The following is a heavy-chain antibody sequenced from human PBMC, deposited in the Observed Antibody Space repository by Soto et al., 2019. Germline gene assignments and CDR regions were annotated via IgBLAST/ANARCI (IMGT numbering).Heavy chain of an antibody. CDR2: IYYSGST. CDR1: GGSISSSSYY. J-gene: IGHJ6*03. V-gene: IGHV4-39*01. CDR3: ATVFWGHLRYYYYMDV. Sequence: ASETLSLTCTVSGGSISSSSYYWGWIRQPPGKGLEWIGSIYYSGSTYYNPSLKSRVTISVDTSKNQFSLKLSSVTAADTAVYYCATVFWGHLRYYYYMDVWGKGTTVTVSS. D-gene: IGHD3-16*01.